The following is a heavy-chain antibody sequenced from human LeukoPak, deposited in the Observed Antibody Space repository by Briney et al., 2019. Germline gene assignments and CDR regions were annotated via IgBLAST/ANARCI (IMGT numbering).Heavy chain of an antibody. J-gene: IGHJ4*02. Sequence: GGSLRLSCAASGFTFSSYGMHWVRQAPGKGLEWVAIIRYDGSNKYYADSVKGRFTISRDNSKNTLYLQMNSLRAEDTAVYYCAKDLALEWFPPGGYWGQGTLVTVSS. CDR3: AKDLALEWFPPGGY. D-gene: IGHD3-3*01. CDR1: GFTFSSYG. V-gene: IGHV3-30*02. CDR2: IRYDGSNK.